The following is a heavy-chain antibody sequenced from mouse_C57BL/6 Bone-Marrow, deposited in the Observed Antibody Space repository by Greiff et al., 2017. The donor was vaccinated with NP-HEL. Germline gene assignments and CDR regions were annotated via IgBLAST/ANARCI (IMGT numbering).Heavy chain of an antibody. D-gene: IGHD1-1*01. V-gene: IGHV1-61*01. CDR3: AFYGTPYWYFDV. J-gene: IGHJ1*03. Sequence: QVQLQQPGAELVRPGSSVKLSCTASGYTFTSYWMDWVKQRPGQGLEWIGNIYPSDSETHYNQKFKDKATLTVDKSSSTAYMQLSSLTSEDSAVYYCAFYGTPYWYFDVWGTGTTVTVSS. CDR1: GYTFTSYW. CDR2: IYPSDSET.